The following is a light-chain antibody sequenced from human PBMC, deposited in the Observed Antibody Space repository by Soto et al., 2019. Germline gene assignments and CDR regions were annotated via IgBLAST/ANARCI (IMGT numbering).Light chain of an antibody. Sequence: DIQMTQSPSSLSASVGDRVTITCQASQDISNYLNWYQQKPGKAPKLLIYDASNLETVVPSRFSGSGSGTDFTFTISSLQTEDIATYYCQQYDNLPITFGQGTRLEIK. V-gene: IGKV1-33*01. CDR3: QQYDNLPIT. J-gene: IGKJ5*01. CDR1: QDISNY. CDR2: DAS.